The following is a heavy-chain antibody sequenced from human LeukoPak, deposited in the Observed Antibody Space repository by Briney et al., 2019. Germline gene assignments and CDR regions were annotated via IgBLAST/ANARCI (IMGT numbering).Heavy chain of an antibody. CDR1: GFTFTSSA. V-gene: IGHV1-58*01. D-gene: IGHD3-22*01. CDR2: IVVGSGNT. J-gene: IGHJ4*02. CDR3: AAVGHYYDSSGYSMFDY. Sequence: ASVKVSCKASGFTFTSSAVQWVRQARGQCLEWIGWIVVGSGNTNYAQKFQERVTITRDMSTSTAYMELSSLRSEDTAVYYCAAVGHYYDSSGYSMFDYWGQGTLVTVSS.